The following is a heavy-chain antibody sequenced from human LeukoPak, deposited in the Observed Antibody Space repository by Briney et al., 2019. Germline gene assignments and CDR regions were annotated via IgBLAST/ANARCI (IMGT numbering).Heavy chain of an antibody. J-gene: IGHJ4*02. D-gene: IGHD2-8*01. Sequence: GESLRLSCVASGFIFSSYSMNWVRQAPGKGLEWVSAIDSSSRTIYYANSVKGRFTISRDNAKNSLFLQLNSLRVEDTAVYHCARGGVSNPHDYWGQGTLVTVSS. V-gene: IGHV3-21*06. CDR3: ARGGVSNPHDY. CDR2: IDSSSRTI. CDR1: GFIFSSYS.